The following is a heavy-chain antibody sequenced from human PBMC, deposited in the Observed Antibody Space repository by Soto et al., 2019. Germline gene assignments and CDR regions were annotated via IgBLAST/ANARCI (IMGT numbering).Heavy chain of an antibody. CDR2: IYYSGST. D-gene: IGHD3-10*01. Sequence: SETLSLTCTVSGGSVSSGSYYWGWIRQPPGKGLEWIGYIYYSGSTNYNPSLKSRVTISVDTSKNQFSLKLSSVTAADTAVYYCARDPFGAAFDIWGQGTMVTVSS. CDR1: GGSVSSGSYY. J-gene: IGHJ3*02. CDR3: ARDPFGAAFDI. V-gene: IGHV4-61*01.